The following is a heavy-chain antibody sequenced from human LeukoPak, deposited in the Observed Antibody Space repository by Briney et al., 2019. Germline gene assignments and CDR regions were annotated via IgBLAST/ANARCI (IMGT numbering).Heavy chain of an antibody. Sequence: PGESLRLSCAASGFTFSPSWMYWVRQAPGKGLEWVSSINYDARSRTYADSVKGRLTISRDNAENTLFLQMNSLRVEDSAIYSCVRGAGPGTPFDWGQGILVTVSS. J-gene: IGHJ1*01. V-gene: IGHV3-74*01. CDR1: GFTFSPSW. CDR3: VRGAGPGTPFD. CDR2: INYDARSR. D-gene: IGHD1-1*01.